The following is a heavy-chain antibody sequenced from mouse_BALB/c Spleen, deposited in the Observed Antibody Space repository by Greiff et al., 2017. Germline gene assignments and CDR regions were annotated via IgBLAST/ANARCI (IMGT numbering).Heavy chain of an antibody. V-gene: IGHV1S127*01. CDR3: ARGDYGNSLDY. CDR1: GYSFTSYW. Sequence: QVHVKQSGPQLVRPGASVKISCKASGYSFTSYWMHWVKQRPGQGLEWIGMIDPSDSETRLNQKFKDKATLTVDKSSSTAYMQLSSPTSEDSAVYYCARGDYGNSLDYWGQGTTLTVSS. J-gene: IGHJ2*01. CDR2: IDPSDSET. D-gene: IGHD2-1*01.